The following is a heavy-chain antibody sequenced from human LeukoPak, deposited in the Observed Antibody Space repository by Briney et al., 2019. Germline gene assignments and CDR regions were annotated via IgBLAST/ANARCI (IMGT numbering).Heavy chain of an antibody. CDR1: GLTFNSHS. Sequence: GGSLRLSCVASGLTFNSHSMSWVRQAPGMGLEWVSVVSTNGDVTFYADSVKGRLTISRDNSKNTLFLQMNSLRAEDTAVYYCAKLSLSGRSQSADYWGQGTLVTVSS. D-gene: IGHD3-10*01. CDR2: VSTNGDVT. V-gene: IGHV3-23*01. J-gene: IGHJ4*02. CDR3: AKLSLSGRSQSADY.